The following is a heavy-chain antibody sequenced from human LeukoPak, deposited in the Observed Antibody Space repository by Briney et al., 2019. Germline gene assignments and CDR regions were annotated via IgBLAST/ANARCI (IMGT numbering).Heavy chain of an antibody. V-gene: IGHV3-74*01. CDR2: IHSDGSIT. CDR1: GFPFRSYW. D-gene: IGHD3/OR15-3a*01. CDR3: ARDLWTSGDY. J-gene: IGHJ4*02. Sequence: GGSLRLSCAASGFPFRSYWMHWVRQAPGKGLVWVSRIHSDGSITSYADSVKGRFTISRDNAKNTLYLQMNSLSADDTALYYCARDLWTSGDYWGQGTLVTVSS.